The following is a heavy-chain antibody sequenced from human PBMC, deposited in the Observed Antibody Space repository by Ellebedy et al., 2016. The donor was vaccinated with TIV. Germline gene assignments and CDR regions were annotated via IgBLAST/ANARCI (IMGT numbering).Heavy chain of an antibody. CDR1: GFTFSNYA. D-gene: IGHD3-10*01. CDR3: AREKYGSGSSGDY. V-gene: IGHV3-23*01. CDR2: ISDSGDRT. J-gene: IGHJ4*02. Sequence: GGSLRLXCGGSGFTFSNYAMSWVRQAPGKGLEWVSGISDSGDRTYYADSVKGRFTISRDNAKNSLYLQMNSLRAEDTAMYYCAREKYGSGSSGDYWGQGTLVTVSS.